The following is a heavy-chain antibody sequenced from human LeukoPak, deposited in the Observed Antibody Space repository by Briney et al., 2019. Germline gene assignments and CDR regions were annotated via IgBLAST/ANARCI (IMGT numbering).Heavy chain of an antibody. CDR1: GFTFSSYA. CDR2: ISGSGGST. J-gene: IGHJ4*02. D-gene: IGHD1-26*01. CDR3: AKDGYSGSYFDY. V-gene: IGHV3-23*01. Sequence: PGGFLRLSCAASGFTFSSYAMSWVRQAPGKGLEWVSAISGSGGSTYYADSVKGRFTISRDDSKNTLYLQMNSLRAEDTAVYYCAKDGYSGSYFDYWGQGTLVTVSS.